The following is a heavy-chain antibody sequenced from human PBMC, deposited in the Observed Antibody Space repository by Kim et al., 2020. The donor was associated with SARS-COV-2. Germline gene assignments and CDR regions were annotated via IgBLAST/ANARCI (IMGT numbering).Heavy chain of an antibody. Sequence: TNYNPSLKSRVTISVDTSKNQFSLKLSSVTAADTAVYYCASGSYPYYFDYWGQGTLVTVSS. J-gene: IGHJ4*02. V-gene: IGHV4-59*09. CDR2: T. D-gene: IGHD1-26*01. CDR3: ASGSYPYYFDY.